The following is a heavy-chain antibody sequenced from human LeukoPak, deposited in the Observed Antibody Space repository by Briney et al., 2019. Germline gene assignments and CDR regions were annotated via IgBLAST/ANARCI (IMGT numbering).Heavy chain of an antibody. J-gene: IGHJ4*02. V-gene: IGHV4-38-2*01. D-gene: IGHD3-10*01. CDR1: GYSISTGRY. CDR3: ARTTATSQYGSGYFDN. Sequence: SETLSLTCAVSGYSISTGRYWGWIRQPPGTGLEWIGSIYQSGSTYYNPSLKSRVTISVDTSKNQFSLNLRSVTAADTAVYYCARTTATSQYGSGYFDNWGQGTLVTVSS. CDR2: IYQSGST.